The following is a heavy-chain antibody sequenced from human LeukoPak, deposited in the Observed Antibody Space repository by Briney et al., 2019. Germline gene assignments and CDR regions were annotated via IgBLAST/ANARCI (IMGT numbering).Heavy chain of an antibody. D-gene: IGHD1-26*01. V-gene: IGHV3-30-3*01. J-gene: IGHJ4*02. Sequence: PGGSLRLSCAASGFTFSSYAMHWVRQAPGKGLEWVAVISYDGSNKYYADSVKGRFTISRDNSKNTLYLQMNSLRAEDTAVYYCARARGSYNVGYDYWGQGALVTVSS. CDR1: GFTFSSYA. CDR3: ARARGSYNVGYDY. CDR2: ISYDGSNK.